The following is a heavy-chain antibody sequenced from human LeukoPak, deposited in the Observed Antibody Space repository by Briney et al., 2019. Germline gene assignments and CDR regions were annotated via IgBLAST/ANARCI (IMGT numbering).Heavy chain of an antibody. V-gene: IGHV1-2*02. CDR1: GYTFAGYY. CDR2: INPNSGGT. J-gene: IGHJ3*02. Sequence: ASVKVSCKASGYTFAGYYMHWVRQAPGQGLEWMGWINPNSGGTNYAQKFQGRVTMTRDTSISTAYMELRSLRSDDTAVYYCARDVGFWSGYPDAFDIWGQGTMVIVSS. D-gene: IGHD3-3*01. CDR3: ARDVGFWSGYPDAFDI.